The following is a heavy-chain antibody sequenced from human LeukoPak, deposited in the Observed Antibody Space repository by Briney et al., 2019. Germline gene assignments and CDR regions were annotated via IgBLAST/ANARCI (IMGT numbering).Heavy chain of an antibody. J-gene: IGHJ4*02. Sequence: ASVKVSCKASGYTFTGYYMHWVRQAPGQGLEWMGWINPNSGGINYAQKFQGRVTMTRDTSISTAYMELSRLRSDDTAVYYCAREYSIRAAAGTSCYFDYWGQGTLVTVSS. CDR2: INPNSGGI. CDR3: AREYSIRAAAGTSCYFDY. CDR1: GYTFTGYY. D-gene: IGHD6-13*01. V-gene: IGHV1-2*02.